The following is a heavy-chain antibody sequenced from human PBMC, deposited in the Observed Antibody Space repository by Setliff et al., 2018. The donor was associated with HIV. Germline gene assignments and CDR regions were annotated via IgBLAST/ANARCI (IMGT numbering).Heavy chain of an antibody. CDR2: ISDYNNNV. CDR1: GYAFSRFS. Sequence: ASVKVSCKASGYAFSRFSLTWVRQAPGQGLEWMGWISDYNNNVEYAEKFQGRVTMTKDTSTGIAYLELRSLRPDDTALYFCARRADWFDLWGQGTLVTVS. CDR3: ARRADWFDL. V-gene: IGHV1-18*01. J-gene: IGHJ5*02.